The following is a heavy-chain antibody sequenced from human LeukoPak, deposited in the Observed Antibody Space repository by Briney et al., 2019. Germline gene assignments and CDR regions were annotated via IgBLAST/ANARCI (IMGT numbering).Heavy chain of an antibody. CDR2: ISYDGSNK. D-gene: IGHD3-10*01. J-gene: IGHJ6*02. V-gene: IGHV3-30*18. Sequence: GGSLRLSCAASGFTFSSYGMPWVRQAPGKGLEWVAVISYDGSNKYYADSVKGRFTISRDNSKNTLYLQMNSLRAEDTAVYYCAKDSLFYGSGRNYYYGMDVWGQGTTVTVSS. CDR3: AKDSLFYGSGRNYYYGMDV. CDR1: GFTFSSYG.